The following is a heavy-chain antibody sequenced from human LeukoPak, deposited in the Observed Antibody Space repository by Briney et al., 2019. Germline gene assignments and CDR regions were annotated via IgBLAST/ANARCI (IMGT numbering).Heavy chain of an antibody. CDR2: MNQDGRET. J-gene: IGHJ4*02. D-gene: IGHD3-10*01. CDR1: GFTFSSYW. V-gene: IGHV3-7*05. CDR3: ARIGSSRGFDY. Sequence: PGGSLRLSCAASGFTFSSYWMSWVRQAPGKGLEWVANMNQDGRETYYVDSVKGRFTISRDNAKNSLYLQVSSLRAEDTAVYYCARIGSSRGFDYWGQGTLVTVSS.